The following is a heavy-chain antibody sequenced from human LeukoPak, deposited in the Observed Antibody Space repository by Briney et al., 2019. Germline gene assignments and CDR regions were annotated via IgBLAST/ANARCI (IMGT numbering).Heavy chain of an antibody. CDR2: IIPIFGTT. Sequence: GASVKVSCKASGGTFNSYAISWVRQAPGQGLEWMGGIIPIFGTTNYARKFRGRVTLTADKSTRTAYMELSSLRSEDTAVYYCARESASWSDFDPWGQGTLVTVSS. CDR1: GGTFNSYA. CDR3: ARESASWSDFDP. D-gene: IGHD3-10*01. V-gene: IGHV1-69*06. J-gene: IGHJ5*02.